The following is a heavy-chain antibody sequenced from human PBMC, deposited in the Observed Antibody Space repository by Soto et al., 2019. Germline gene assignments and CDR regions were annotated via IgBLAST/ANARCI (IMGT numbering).Heavy chain of an antibody. V-gene: IGHV1-69*06. CDR2: IIPIFGTA. J-gene: IGHJ6*02. CDR3: ARVLLGGGYELYYYYYGMDV. D-gene: IGHD5-12*01. CDR1: GGTFSSYA. Sequence: ASVKVSCKASGGTFSSYAISWVRQAPGQGLEWMGGIIPIFGTANYAQKFRGRVTITADKSTSTAYMELSSLRSEDTAVYYCARVLLGGGYELYYYYYGMDVWGQGTTVTVSS.